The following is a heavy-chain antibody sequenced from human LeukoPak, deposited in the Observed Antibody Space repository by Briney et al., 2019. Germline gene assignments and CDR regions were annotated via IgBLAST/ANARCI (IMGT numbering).Heavy chain of an antibody. V-gene: IGHV4-59*01. D-gene: IGHD4-23*01. Sequence: SETLSLTCTVSGGXISSYYWSWIRQPPGKGLEWIGFIYYSGSTNHNPSLKSRVTTSVDTSKNQLSLKLTSMTAADTAVYYCARELGATVVNYGMDVWGQGTTVTVSS. J-gene: IGHJ6*02. CDR2: IYYSGST. CDR3: ARELGATVVNYGMDV. CDR1: GGXISSYY.